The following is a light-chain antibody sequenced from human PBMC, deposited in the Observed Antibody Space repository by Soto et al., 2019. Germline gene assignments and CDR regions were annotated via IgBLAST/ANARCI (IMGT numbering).Light chain of an antibody. CDR3: TPYTSTGAPVL. Sequence: QSALTQPASVSGSPGQSITISCTGTSSDVGGYNYVSWYQHHPGKAPELIIYGVTHRPSGISLRFSGSKSGNTASLTISGXXXXXXXDYYCTPYTSTGAPVLFCGGTKLTVL. V-gene: IGLV2-14*03. CDR1: SSDVGGYNY. J-gene: IGLJ2*01. CDR2: GVT.